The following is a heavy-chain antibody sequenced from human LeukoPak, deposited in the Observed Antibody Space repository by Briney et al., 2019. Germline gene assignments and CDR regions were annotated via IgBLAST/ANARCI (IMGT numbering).Heavy chain of an antibody. V-gene: IGHV4-34*01. CDR3: ARRRRGIAARPFDY. D-gene: IGHD6-6*01. CDR1: GGSFSGYY. Sequence: SETLSLTCAVYGGSFSGYYWSWIRQPPGKGLEWIGEINHSGSTNYNPSLKSRVTISVDTSKNQFSLKLSSVTAADTAVYYCARRRRGIAARPFDYWGQGTLVTVSS. CDR2: INHSGST. J-gene: IGHJ4*02.